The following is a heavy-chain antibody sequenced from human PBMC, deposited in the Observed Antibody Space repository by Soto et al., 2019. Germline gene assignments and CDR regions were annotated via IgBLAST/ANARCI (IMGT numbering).Heavy chain of an antibody. CDR3: ARDFVDTAMVTGNYGMDV. CDR1: GGSISSGDYY. J-gene: IGHJ6*02. V-gene: IGHV4-30-4*01. D-gene: IGHD5-18*01. CDR2: IYYSGST. Sequence: LSLTCTVSGGSISSGDYYWSWIRQPPGKGLEWIGYIYYSGSTYYNPSLKSRVTISVDTSKNQFSLKLSSVTAADTAVYYCARDFVDTAMVTGNYGMDVWGQG.